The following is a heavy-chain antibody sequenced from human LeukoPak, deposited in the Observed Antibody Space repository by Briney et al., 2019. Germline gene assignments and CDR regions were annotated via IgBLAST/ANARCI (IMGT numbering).Heavy chain of an antibody. CDR2: ISGSGIST. CDR1: GFTFSSYA. Sequence: GGSLRLSCAASGFTFSSYAMSWVRQAPGKGLEWVSTISGSGISTYYADSVKGRFTISRDNSKNTLYLQMNSLRAEDTTVYFCARDTYSSGWYVRSTAFDIWGQGTMVTVSS. V-gene: IGHV3-23*01. D-gene: IGHD6-19*01. CDR3: ARDTYSSGWYVRSTAFDI. J-gene: IGHJ3*02.